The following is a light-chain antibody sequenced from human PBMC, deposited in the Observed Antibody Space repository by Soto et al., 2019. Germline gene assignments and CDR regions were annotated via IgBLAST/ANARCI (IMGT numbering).Light chain of an antibody. CDR2: EVN. CDR1: SSDVGGYNN. CDR3: SSFAGSSNV. Sequence: QSVLTQPPSASRSPGHSVAISRPGTSSDVGGYNNVSWYQQHPGKAPKLMIYEVNKRPSGVPDRFSGSKSGNTASLTVTGLQAEDEADYYCSSFAGSSNVFGTGTKVTV. V-gene: IGLV2-8*01. J-gene: IGLJ1*01.